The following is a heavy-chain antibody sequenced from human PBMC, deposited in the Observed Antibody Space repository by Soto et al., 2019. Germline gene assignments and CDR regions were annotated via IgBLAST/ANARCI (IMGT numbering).Heavy chain of an antibody. J-gene: IGHJ4*02. CDR3: ARAHDSSGPFDY. CDR1: GFTFSSYA. Sequence: VGSLRLSCAAPGFTFSSYAMHWVCQAPGKGLEWVAVISYDGSNKYYADSVKGRFTISRDNSKNTLYLQMNSLRAEDTAVYYCARAHDSSGPFDYWGQGTLVTVSS. D-gene: IGHD3-22*01. V-gene: IGHV3-30-3*01. CDR2: ISYDGSNK.